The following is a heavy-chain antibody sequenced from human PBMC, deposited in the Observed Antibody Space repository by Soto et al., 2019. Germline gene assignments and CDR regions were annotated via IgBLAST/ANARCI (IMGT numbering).Heavy chain of an antibody. CDR2: ISYDGSNK. J-gene: IGHJ6*02. D-gene: IGHD2-15*01. CDR3: ARDRVVAATVSYYYYGMDV. V-gene: IGHV3-30-3*01. Sequence: PGGSLRLSCAASGFTFSSYAMHWVRQAPGKGLEWVAVISYDGSNKYYADSVKGRFTISRDNSKNTLYLQMNSLRAEDTAVYYCARDRVVAATVSYYYYGMDVWGQGTTVTVSS. CDR1: GFTFSSYA.